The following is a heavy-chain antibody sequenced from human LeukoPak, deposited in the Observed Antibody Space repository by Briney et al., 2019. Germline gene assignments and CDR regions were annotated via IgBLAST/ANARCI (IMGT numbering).Heavy chain of an antibody. J-gene: IGHJ4*02. V-gene: IGHV3-15*07. CDR2: IKSKTDGETT. Sequence: PGGSLRLSCVASGFPFNNAWMNWVRQTPGKGLEWVGRIKSKTDGETTDYVAPVKGRFTILRDDSENTVYLQMNSLKTEDTATYYCANGPFWGQGTLVTVSS. CDR3: ANGPF. CDR1: GFPFNNAW. D-gene: IGHD4/OR15-4a*01.